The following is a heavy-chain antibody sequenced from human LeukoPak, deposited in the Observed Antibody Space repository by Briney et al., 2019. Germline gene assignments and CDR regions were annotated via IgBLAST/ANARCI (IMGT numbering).Heavy chain of an antibody. D-gene: IGHD3-22*01. CDR2: MNPNSGNT. Sequence: ASVKVSCKASGYTFTSYDINWVRQATGQGLEWMGWMNPNSGNTGYAQKFQGRVTITADESTSTAYMELSSLRSEDTAVYYCARGYDSSGYYSYWGQGTLVTVSS. CDR1: GYTFTSYD. J-gene: IGHJ4*02. V-gene: IGHV1-8*01. CDR3: ARGYDSSGYYSY.